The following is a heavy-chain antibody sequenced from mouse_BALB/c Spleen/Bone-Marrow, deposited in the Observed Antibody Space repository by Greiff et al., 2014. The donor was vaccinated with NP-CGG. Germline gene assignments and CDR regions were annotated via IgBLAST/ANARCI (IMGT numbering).Heavy chain of an antibody. J-gene: IGHJ3*01. CDR3: ATSHYDSSQFDY. D-gene: IGHD1-1*01. CDR1: GFNIKDTY. V-gene: IGHV14-3*02. Sequence: EVQLQQSGAELVKPGASVKLSCTASGFNIKDTYMHWVKQRPEQGLEWIGRIDPANGNTKYDPKFQGKATITADTSSNTAYLQLSSLTSEDTAVNYSATSHYDSSQFDYWGPRTMITGST. CDR2: IDPANGNT.